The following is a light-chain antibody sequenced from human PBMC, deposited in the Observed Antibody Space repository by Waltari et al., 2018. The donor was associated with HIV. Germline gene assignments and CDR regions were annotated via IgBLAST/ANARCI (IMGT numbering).Light chain of an antibody. CDR2: VNS. Sequence: QSVLTQPPSVSGAPGQRVTISCSGNTSNIGAGYDVQWYQHLPGRAPKVLINVNSKPPSVVPDRCSGSKSGTSASRAITGLQAEDEADYYCQSHDSTLTGWVFGGGTILTVL. CDR3: QSHDSTLTGWV. CDR1: TSNIGAGYD. J-gene: IGLJ3*02. V-gene: IGLV1-40*01.